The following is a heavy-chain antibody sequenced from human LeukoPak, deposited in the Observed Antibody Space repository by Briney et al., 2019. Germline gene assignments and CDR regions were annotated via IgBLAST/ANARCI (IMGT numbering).Heavy chain of an antibody. V-gene: IGHV4-38-2*02. J-gene: IGHJ4*02. D-gene: IGHD3-22*01. CDR3: ARDYYDSSGYSV. CDR1: GYSISSGYY. CDR2: IYHSGST. Sequence: PSETLSLTCTVSGYSISSGYYWGWIRQPPGKGLEWIGSIYHSGSTYYNPSLKSRVTISVDTSKNQFSLKLSSVTAADTAVYYCARDYYDSSGYSVWGQGTLVTVSS.